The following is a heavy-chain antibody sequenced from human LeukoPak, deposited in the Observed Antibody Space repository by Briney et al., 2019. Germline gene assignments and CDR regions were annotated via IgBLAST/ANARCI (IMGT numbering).Heavy chain of an antibody. CDR3: ARDFCSGGSCYPDAFDI. CDR1: GFTFSSYG. V-gene: IGHV3-33*01. Sequence: PGRSLRLSCAASGFTFSSYGMHWVRQALGKGLEWVAVIWYDGTNTYYADSVKGRFTISRDNSKNTLYLQMNSLRAEDTAVYYCARDFCSGGSCYPDAFDIWGQGTMVTVSS. CDR2: IWYDGTNT. J-gene: IGHJ3*02. D-gene: IGHD2-15*01.